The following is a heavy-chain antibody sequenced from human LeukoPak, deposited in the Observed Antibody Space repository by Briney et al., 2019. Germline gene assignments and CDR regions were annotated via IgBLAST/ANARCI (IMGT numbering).Heavy chain of an antibody. V-gene: IGHV3-23*01. J-gene: IGHJ4*02. D-gene: IGHD3-22*01. CDR2: ISGSGGST. Sequence: GGSLRLSCAASGFTFSSYAMSWVRQAPGKGLEWVSAISGSGGSTYYADSVKGRFTISRDNSKNTLYLQMNSLRAEDTAVYYCASMPYYYDSGGYFDYFDYWGQGTLVTVSS. CDR1: GFTFSSYA. CDR3: ASMPYYYDSGGYFDYFDY.